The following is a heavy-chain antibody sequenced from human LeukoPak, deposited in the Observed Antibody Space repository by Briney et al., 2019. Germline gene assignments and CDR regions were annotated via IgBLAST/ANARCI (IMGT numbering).Heavy chain of an antibody. D-gene: IGHD3-3*01. CDR2: INTNTGNP. Sequence: ASVKVSCKASGYTFTGYYMHWVRQAPGQGLEWMGWINTNTGNPTYAQGFTGRFVFSLDTSVSTAYLQISSLKAEDTAVDYCARARFWSGYSYYYYYYMDVWGKGTTVTVSS. CDR1: GYTFTGYY. CDR3: ARARFWSGYSYYYYYYMDV. J-gene: IGHJ6*03. V-gene: IGHV7-4-1*02.